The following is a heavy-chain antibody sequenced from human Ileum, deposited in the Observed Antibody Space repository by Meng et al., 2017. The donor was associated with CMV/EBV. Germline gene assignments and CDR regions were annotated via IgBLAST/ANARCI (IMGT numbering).Heavy chain of an antibody. CDR2: IYYSGNT. D-gene: IGHD5-18*01. J-gene: IGHJ4*02. Sequence: SETLSLTCTVSGGPISNSIYYWGWIRQPPGKGLEWIGSIYYSGNTDYNPSLKSRVTMSIDTSKNQFSLKVTSVTAADTAVYFCAREDTAMDYYFDYWGQGTLVTGAS. V-gene: IGHV4-39*07. CDR1: GGPISNSIYY. CDR3: AREDTAMDYYFDY.